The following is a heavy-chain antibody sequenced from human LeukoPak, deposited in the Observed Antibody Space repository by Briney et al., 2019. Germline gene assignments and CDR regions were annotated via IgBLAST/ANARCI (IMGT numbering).Heavy chain of an antibody. D-gene: IGHD3-10*01. CDR3: ARAPRVVVWFGEEPEGGY. V-gene: IGHV3-11*04. CDR2: ITNGGSTI. Sequence: GGSLRLSCVASGFTFSDYSITWIRQAPGKGLEWISYITNGGSTIYYADSVKGRFTISRDNAKNSLYLQMNSLRAEDTAVYYCARAPRVVVWFGEEPEGGYWGQGTLVTVSS. CDR1: GFTFSDYS. J-gene: IGHJ4*02.